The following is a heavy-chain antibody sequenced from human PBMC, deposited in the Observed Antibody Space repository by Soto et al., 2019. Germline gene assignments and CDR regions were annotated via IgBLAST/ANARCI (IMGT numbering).Heavy chain of an antibody. J-gene: IGHJ4*02. CDR2: IRSKAYGGTT. Sequence: GGSLRLSCTASGFTFGDYAMSWFRQAPGKGLEWVGFIRSKAYGGTTEYAASVKGRYTISRDDSKSIAYLQMNSLKTEDTAVYYCTRTDIVVVPAASPPKLHFDHWGQGTLVTVSS. V-gene: IGHV3-49*03. CDR3: TRTDIVVVPAASPPKLHFDH. D-gene: IGHD2-2*01. CDR1: GFTFGDYA.